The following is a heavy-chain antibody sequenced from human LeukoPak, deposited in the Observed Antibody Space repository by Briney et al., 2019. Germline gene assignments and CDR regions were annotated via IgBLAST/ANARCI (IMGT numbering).Heavy chain of an antibody. CDR2: INHSGST. J-gene: IGHJ4*02. D-gene: IGHD3-9*01. CDR3: ARYYDILTGTYPFDY. V-gene: IGHV4-34*01. Sequence: SETLSLTCAVYGGSFSGYYWSWIRQPPGKRLEWIGEINHSGSTNYNPSLKSRVTTSVDTSKNQFSLKLSSVTAADTAVYYCARYYDILTGTYPFDYWGQGTLVTVSS. CDR1: GGSFSGYY.